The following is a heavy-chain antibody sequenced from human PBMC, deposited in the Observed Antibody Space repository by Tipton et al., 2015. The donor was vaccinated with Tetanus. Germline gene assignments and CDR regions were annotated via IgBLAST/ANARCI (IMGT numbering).Heavy chain of an antibody. D-gene: IGHD5/OR15-5a*01. CDR3: AKDGCFSVGCLGSDY. CDR2: ISGSDGST. V-gene: IGHV3-23*01. J-gene: IGHJ4*02. Sequence: SGVTVGSNYMSWVRQAPGKGLEWVSGISGSDGSTYYADSVRGRFTISRDNSKNTLYLQMNSLRAEDTAVYYCAKDGCFSVGCLGSDYWGQGNLVTVSS. CDR1: GVTVGSNY.